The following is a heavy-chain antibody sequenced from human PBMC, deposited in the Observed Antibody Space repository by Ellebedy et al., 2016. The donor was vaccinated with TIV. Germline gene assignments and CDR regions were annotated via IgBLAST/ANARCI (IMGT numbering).Heavy chain of an antibody. CDR3: VPRMVVAFEY. Sequence: PGGSLRLSCSASGLTFRNYAMHWIRQAPGKGLEYVSAISNNGGSTYYADSVKGRFTITRDNSKNTLYLQMSSLTPEDTDVYYCVPRMVVAFEYWGQGTLVTVSS. J-gene: IGHJ4*02. CDR1: GLTFRNYA. V-gene: IGHV3-64D*09. D-gene: IGHD2-21*01. CDR2: ISNNGGST.